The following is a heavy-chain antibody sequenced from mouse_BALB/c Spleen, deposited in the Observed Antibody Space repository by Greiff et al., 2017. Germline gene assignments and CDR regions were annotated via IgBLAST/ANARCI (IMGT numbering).Heavy chain of an antibody. Sequence: EAGGGLVQPKGSLKLSCAASGFTFNTYAMNWVRQAPGKGLEWVARIRSKSNNYATYYADSVKDRFTISRDDSQSMLYLQMNNLKTEDTAMYYCVRNGYSRYYFDDWGQGTTLTVSS. D-gene: IGHD2-3*01. J-gene: IGHJ2*01. CDR2: IRSKSNNYAT. CDR3: VRNGYSRYYFDD. CDR1: GFTFNTYA. V-gene: IGHV10-1*02.